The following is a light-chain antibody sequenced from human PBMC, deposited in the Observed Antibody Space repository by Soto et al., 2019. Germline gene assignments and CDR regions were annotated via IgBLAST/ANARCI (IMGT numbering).Light chain of an antibody. Sequence: EGVLPQYPAPLSLSAGERSSLSRSASQSVSSNLAWYQQKPGQAPRLLIYDASNRATGIPARFSGSGSGTDFTLTISSLEPEDFAVYYCQQRSNWPPITFGQGTRLEI. CDR1: QSVSSN. CDR3: QQRSNWPPIT. V-gene: IGKV3-11*01. J-gene: IGKJ5*01. CDR2: DAS.